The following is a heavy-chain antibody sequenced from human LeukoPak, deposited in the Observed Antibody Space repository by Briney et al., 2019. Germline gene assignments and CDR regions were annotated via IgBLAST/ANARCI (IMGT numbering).Heavy chain of an antibody. CDR2: INHSGST. CDR3: APRYNWNYVFFDF. D-gene: IGHD1-7*01. Sequence: SETLSLTCAVYGGSFSGYYWNWIRQPPGKGLEWIGEINHSGSTKYNPSLESRLTMSVDTSKNQFSLKLCSVTAEDTAVYYCAPRYNWNYVFFDFWGQGTLVTVSS. J-gene: IGHJ4*02. V-gene: IGHV4-34*01. CDR1: GGSFSGYY.